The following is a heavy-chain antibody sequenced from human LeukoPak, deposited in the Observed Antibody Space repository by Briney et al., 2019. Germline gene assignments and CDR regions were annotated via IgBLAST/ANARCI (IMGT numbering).Heavy chain of an antibody. V-gene: IGHV3-66*01. CDR1: GFNLNSNY. CDR2: IYSGGST. CDR3: AREQGDY. J-gene: IGHJ4*02. Sequence: GALRISCAAPGFNLNSNYLNWVRQAPGKGLEWVSVIYSGGSTYYADSVKGRFTISRDNSKNTLYLQMNSLRAEDTAVYYCAREQGDYWGQGTLVTVSS.